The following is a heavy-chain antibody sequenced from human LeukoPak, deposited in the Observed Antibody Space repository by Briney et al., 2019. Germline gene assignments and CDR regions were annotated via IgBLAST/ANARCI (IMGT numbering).Heavy chain of an antibody. D-gene: IGHD2-15*01. CDR3: AREAAVFEY. CDR1: GFTFSSYA. CDR2: ISYDGSNK. V-gene: IGHV3-30*01. J-gene: IGHJ4*02. Sequence: PGGSLRLSCAASGFTFSSYATHWVRQAPGKGLEWVADISYDGSNKYYADSVKARFTISRDNSKNTLYLQMNSLRAEDTAVYNWAREAAVFEYWGPGTLVTVSS.